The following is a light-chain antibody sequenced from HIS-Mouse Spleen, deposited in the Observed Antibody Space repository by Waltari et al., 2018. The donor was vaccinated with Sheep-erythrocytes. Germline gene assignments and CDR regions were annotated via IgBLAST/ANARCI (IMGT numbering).Light chain of an antibody. CDR2: DVS. CDR1: SRDVGGYNY. V-gene: IGLV2-11*01. CDR3: QAWDSSTYV. J-gene: IGLJ1*01. Sequence: QSALTQPRSVSGSPGQSVTISCTRTSRDVGGYNYVSWYQQHPGKAPKLMIYDVSQRPSGVPDRFSGSKSGNTASLTISGLQAEDEADYYCQAWDSSTYVFGPGTKVTVL.